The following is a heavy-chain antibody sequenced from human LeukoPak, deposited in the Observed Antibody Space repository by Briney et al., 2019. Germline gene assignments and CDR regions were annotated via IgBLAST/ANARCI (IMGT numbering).Heavy chain of an antibody. Sequence: GASVKVSCKASGYTFTSYYMHWARQAPGQGLEWMGIINPSGGSTSYAQKFQGRVTMTRDTSTSTVYMELSSLRSEDTAVYYCARDGWENDFWSRGAFDIWGQGTMVTVSS. CDR3: ARDGWENDFWSRGAFDI. J-gene: IGHJ3*02. D-gene: IGHD3-3*01. V-gene: IGHV1-46*01. CDR2: INPSGGST. CDR1: GYTFTSYY.